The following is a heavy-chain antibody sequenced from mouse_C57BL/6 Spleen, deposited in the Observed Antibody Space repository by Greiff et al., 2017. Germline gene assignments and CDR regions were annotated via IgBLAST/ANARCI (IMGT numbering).Heavy chain of an antibody. CDR2: ILPGSGST. V-gene: IGHV1-9*01. D-gene: IGHD1-1*01. Sequence: QVQLQQSGAELMKPGASVKLSCKATGYTFTGYWIEWVKQRPGHGLEWIGEILPGSGSTNYNEKFKGKATFTADTSSNTAYMQLSSLTTEDSAIYYCAKPNNYYGSSYYFDDWGQGTTLTVSS. CDR3: AKPNNYYGSSYYFDD. CDR1: GYTFTGYW. J-gene: IGHJ2*01.